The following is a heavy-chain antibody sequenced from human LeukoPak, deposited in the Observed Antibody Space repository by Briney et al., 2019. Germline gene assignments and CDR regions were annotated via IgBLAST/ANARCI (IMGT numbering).Heavy chain of an antibody. V-gene: IGHV4-34*01. J-gene: IGHJ4*02. CDR3: AREVVVGATFRFDY. CDR1: GGSFSGYY. D-gene: IGHD1-26*01. CDR2: INHSGST. Sequence: SETLSLTCAVYGGSFSGYYWSWIRQPPGKGLEWIGEINHSGSTNYNPSLKSRVTISVDTSKNQFSLKLSSVTAADTAVYYCAREVVVGATFRFDYWGQGTLVTVSS.